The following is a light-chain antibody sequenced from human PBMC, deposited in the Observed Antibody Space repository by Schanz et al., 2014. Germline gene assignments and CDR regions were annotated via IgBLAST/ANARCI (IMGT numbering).Light chain of an antibody. CDR1: SSDVGAYNY. CDR2: DVT. Sequence: QSALTQPPSASGSPGQSVTISCTGTSSDVGAYNYVSWYQQHPGKAPKLIISDVTRRPSGVPDRFSGFKSDNTASLTVSGLQAEDEADYYCSSYAGSNNLRVVFGGGTKLTVL. J-gene: IGLJ2*01. CDR3: SSYAGSNNLRVV. V-gene: IGLV2-8*01.